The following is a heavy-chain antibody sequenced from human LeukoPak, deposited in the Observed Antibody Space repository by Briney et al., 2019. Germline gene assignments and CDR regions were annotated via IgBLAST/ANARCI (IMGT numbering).Heavy chain of an antibody. Sequence: GGSLRLSCAASGFPFSSYGMNWVRQAPGKGLEWVAVISYDGSNKYYADSVKGRFTISRDNSKNTLYLQMNSLRAEDTAVYYCAKGAGQQLVPFDYWGQGALVTVSS. CDR2: ISYDGSNK. D-gene: IGHD6-13*01. CDR1: GFPFSSYG. V-gene: IGHV3-30*18. CDR3: AKGAGQQLVPFDY. J-gene: IGHJ4*02.